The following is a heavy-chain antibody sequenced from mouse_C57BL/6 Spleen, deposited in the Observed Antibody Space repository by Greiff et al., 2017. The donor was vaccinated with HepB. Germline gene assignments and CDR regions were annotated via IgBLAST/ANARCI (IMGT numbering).Heavy chain of an antibody. V-gene: IGHV1-82*01. CDR1: GYAFSSSW. Sequence: QVQLQQSGPELVKPGASVKISCKASGYAFSSSWMNWVKQRPGKGLEWIGRIYPGDGDTNYNGKFKGKATLTADKSSSTAYMQLSSLTSEDSAVYFCARLGPIYYDYDGNYYAMDYWGQGTSVTVSS. CDR3: ARLGPIYYDYDGNYYAMDY. J-gene: IGHJ4*01. D-gene: IGHD2-4*01. CDR2: IYPGDGDT.